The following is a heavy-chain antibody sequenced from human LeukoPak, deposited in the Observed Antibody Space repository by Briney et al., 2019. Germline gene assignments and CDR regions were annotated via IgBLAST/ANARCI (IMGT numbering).Heavy chain of an antibody. D-gene: IGHD5-12*01. CDR3: ARGGWLNDAFDI. CDR2: INHSGST. CDR1: GYSISSGFY. J-gene: IGHJ3*02. V-gene: IGHV4-38-2*02. Sequence: PSETLSLTCTVSGYSISSGFYWGWIRQPPGKGLEWIGEINHSGSTNYNPSLKSRVTISVDTSKNQFSLKLSSVTAADTAVYYCARGGWLNDAFDIWGQGTMVTVSS.